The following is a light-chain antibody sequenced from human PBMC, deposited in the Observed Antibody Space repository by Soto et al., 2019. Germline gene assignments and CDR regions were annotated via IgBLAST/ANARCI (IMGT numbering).Light chain of an antibody. J-gene: IGKJ2*01. CDR3: QQCDSSPYN. CDR2: GAS. V-gene: IGKV3-20*01. CDR1: QSVSNYD. Sequence: EIVLPQSPGTLSLSPGERATLSCRASQSVSNYDLARYQQKPGQAPRLLIYGASSTVTGVPDRFSVSGSGADFTLGISRLEPEDCVVYYCQQCDSSPYNVGQGTKLESK.